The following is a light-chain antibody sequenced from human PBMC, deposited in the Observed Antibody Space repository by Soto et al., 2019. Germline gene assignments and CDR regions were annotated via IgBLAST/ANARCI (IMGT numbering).Light chain of an antibody. CDR2: EAS. CDR1: QSISSW. CDR3: QQHNNYPFT. J-gene: IGKJ3*01. Sequence: DIQMTQSPSALSASVGDTVTITCRASQSISSWLAWYQQKPGQAPKLLIYEASNLKSGVPSRFSGSESGTEFTLTISRLQPDDFATYYCQQHNNYPFTFGPGTKVDIK. V-gene: IGKV1-5*03.